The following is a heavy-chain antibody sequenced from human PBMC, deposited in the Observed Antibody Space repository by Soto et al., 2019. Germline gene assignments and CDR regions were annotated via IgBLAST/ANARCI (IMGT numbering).Heavy chain of an antibody. CDR2: IYHQGST. CDR1: NGSINTSFW. D-gene: IGHD4-17*01. CDR3: ARMFSVTTMTGFFDS. J-gene: IGHJ4*02. V-gene: IGHV4-4*02. Sequence: QVQLQESGPGLVKPSETLSLTCAVSNGSINTSFWWSWVRQSPGKALEWIREIYHQGSTNYNPSLKSRVTVSIDKAKHQFSLKLYSVTTADTAIYYCARMFSVTTMTGFFDSLGQGSLVSVSS.